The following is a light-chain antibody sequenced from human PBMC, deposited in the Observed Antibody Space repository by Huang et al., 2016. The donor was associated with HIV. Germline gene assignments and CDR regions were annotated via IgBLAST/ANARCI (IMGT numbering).Light chain of an antibody. V-gene: IGKV3-15*01. Sequence: VMTQSPASLSVSPGERVTLSCRASQTVIKNLAWYQQRPGQPPRLLGYGASVRAAGVPDRFSGSGSGTDFTLTITSLQSEDFAIYYCQQYNRWPPLTFGRGTKVETK. CDR2: GAS. J-gene: IGKJ4*01. CDR1: QTVIKN. CDR3: QQYNRWPPLT.